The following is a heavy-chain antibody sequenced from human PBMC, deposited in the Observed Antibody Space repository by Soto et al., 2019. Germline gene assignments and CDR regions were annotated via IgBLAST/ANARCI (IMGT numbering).Heavy chain of an antibody. CDR3: ARDDDNDANALDY. Sequence: GGSLGLSCAASGFTFSKYGMHWVRQAPGEGLEWVALIWNDGIRKVYVDSVKGRFTISRDNSKNTLDLQMNNLRDEDTAVYYCARDDDNDANALDYWGPGTLVTVSS. CDR2: IWNDGIRK. CDR1: GFTFSKYG. J-gene: IGHJ4*02. V-gene: IGHV3-33*01.